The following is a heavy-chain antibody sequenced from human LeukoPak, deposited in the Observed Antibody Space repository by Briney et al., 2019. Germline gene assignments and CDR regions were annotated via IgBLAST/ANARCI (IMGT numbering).Heavy chain of an antibody. D-gene: IGHD4-17*01. V-gene: IGHV3-21*01. J-gene: IGHJ6*02. CDR2: ISSSSSYI. Sequence: GGSLRLSCAASGFTFSSYSMNWVRQAPVKGLEWVSSISSSSSYIYYADSVKGRFTISRDNAKNLLYLQMNSLRAEDTAVYFCAREPGVTVPTLDMDVWGQGTTVTVSS. CDR1: GFTFSSYS. CDR3: AREPGVTVPTLDMDV.